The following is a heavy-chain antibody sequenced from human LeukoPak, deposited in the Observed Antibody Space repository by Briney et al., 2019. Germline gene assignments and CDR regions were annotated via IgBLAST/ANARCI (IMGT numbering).Heavy chain of an antibody. CDR1: GGSISSSSYY. Sequence: SETLSLTCTVSGGSISSSSYYWGWIRQPPGKGLEWIGSIYYSGSTYYNPSLKSRVTISVDTSKNQFSLKLSSVTAADTAVYYCASLRGYNYAFDIWGQGTMVTVSS. D-gene: IGHD5-18*01. CDR3: ASLRGYNYAFDI. V-gene: IGHV4-39*01. J-gene: IGHJ3*02. CDR2: IYYSGST.